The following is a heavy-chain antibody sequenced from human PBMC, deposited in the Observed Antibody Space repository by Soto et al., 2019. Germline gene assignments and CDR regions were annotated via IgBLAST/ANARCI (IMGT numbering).Heavy chain of an antibody. CDR1: DGSISSSSYY. J-gene: IGHJ1*01. V-gene: IGHV4-39*07. CDR2: IIPSGGT. D-gene: IGHD6-13*01. Sequence: PSETPSLTFTVPDGSISSSSYYWGWIRQPPGKGLEWIGEIIPSGGTNYNPSLKSRVTISVDTSKNQFSMKLTSVTAADTGVYYCARGSSTASWFLEYWGQGSPVTVSS. CDR3: ARGSSTASWFLEY.